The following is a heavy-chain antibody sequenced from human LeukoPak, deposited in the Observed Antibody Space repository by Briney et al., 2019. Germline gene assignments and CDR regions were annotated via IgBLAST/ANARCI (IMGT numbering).Heavy chain of an antibody. V-gene: IGHV3-30*18. CDR1: GFTFSSYG. D-gene: IGHD2-21*02. J-gene: IGHJ4*02. CDR2: ISYDGSNK. CDR3: AKAYCGGDCYFDY. Sequence: GGSLRLSCAASGFTFSSYGMHWVRQAPGKGLEWVAVISYDGSNKYYADSVKGRFTISRDSSKNTLYLQMNSLRAEDTAVYYCAKAYCGGDCYFDYWGQGTLVTVSS.